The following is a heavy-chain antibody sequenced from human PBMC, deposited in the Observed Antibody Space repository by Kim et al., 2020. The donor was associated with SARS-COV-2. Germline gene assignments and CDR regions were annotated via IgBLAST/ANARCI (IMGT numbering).Heavy chain of an antibody. CDR1: GDSISSSTYY. CDR3: ARHENLWLVWFDP. Sequence: SETLSLTCTVSGDSISSSTYYWGWIRQPPGKGLEWIGSISYSGNTDYNPSLRSRLTISVDRSKNRISLKLSSVTAADTAVYFCARHENLWLVWFDPWGQGTLVTVSS. J-gene: IGHJ5*02. CDR2: ISYSGNT. V-gene: IGHV4-39*01. D-gene: IGHD6-19*01.